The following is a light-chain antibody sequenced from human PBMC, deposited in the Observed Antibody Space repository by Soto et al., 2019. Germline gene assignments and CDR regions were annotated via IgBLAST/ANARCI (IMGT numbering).Light chain of an antibody. J-gene: IGKJ1*01. CDR3: QQYNRGPVT. Sequence: EIVMTQSPATLSVSPGERATLSCRASQTISRNLAWYQRRPGQAPRLLIYGSSTRATGIPARFSGSVSGTEFTLTIRSLQSEDFAVYYCQQYNRGPVTFGQGTKVEIK. CDR2: GSS. CDR1: QTISRN. V-gene: IGKV3-15*01.